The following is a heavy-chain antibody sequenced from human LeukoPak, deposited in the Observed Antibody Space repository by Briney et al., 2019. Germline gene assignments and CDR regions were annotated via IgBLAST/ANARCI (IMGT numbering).Heavy chain of an antibody. CDR1: GYTFTSYD. CDR3: ARGGDNYYYYGMDV. CDR2: MNPNSGNT. D-gene: IGHD3-10*01. Sequence: ASVKVSCKASGYTFTSYDINWVRQATGQGLEWTGWMNPNSGNTGHAQKFQGRVTMTRNTSISTAYMELSSLRSEDTAVYYCARGGDNYYYYGMDVWGQGTTVTVSS. J-gene: IGHJ6*02. V-gene: IGHV1-8*01.